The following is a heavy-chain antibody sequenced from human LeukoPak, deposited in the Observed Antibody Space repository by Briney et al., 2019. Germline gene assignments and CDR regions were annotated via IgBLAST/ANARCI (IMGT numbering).Heavy chain of an antibody. J-gene: IGHJ4*02. CDR1: GFTFSSYW. D-gene: IGHD3-9*01. Sequence: GSLRLSCAASGFTFSSYWMRWVRQAPGKGLEWVANIKQVGSEKYYVDSVKGRFTISRDNAKNSLYLQMNSLRAEDTAVYYCARARGYYNAYYFDYWGQGTLVTVSS. CDR3: ARARGYYNAYYFDY. CDR2: IKQVGSEK. V-gene: IGHV3-7*01.